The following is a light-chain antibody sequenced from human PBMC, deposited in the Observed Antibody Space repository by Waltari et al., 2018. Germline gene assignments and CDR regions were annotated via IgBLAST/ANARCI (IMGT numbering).Light chain of an antibody. CDR1: ALAKQY. CDR3: QSTDSSASVWV. CDR2: KDT. V-gene: IGLV3-25*03. J-gene: IGLJ3*02. Sequence: SNNLTQPPSVSVSPGQTSRITSSGDALAKQYAYWYQQKPGQAPVLVIYKDTQRPSGIPERFSGSTSGTTVTLTITGVQAEDEADYYCQSTDSSASVWVFGGGAKLTV.